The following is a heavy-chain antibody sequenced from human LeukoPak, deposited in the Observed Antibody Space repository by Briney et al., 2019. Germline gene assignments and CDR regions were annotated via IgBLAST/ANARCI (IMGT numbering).Heavy chain of an antibody. CDR1: GFTVSANN. J-gene: IGHJ2*01. CDR2: IYSDGST. V-gene: IGHV3-53*01. CDR3: ARVSIFYWYLDL. Sequence: GGSLRLSCAASGFTVSANNMSWVRQAPGKGLEWVSFIYSDGSTYYADSVKGRFTISRDNSKNTLYLQVNSLRAEDTAVYYCARVSIFYWYLDLWGRGTLVTVSS. D-gene: IGHD6-6*01.